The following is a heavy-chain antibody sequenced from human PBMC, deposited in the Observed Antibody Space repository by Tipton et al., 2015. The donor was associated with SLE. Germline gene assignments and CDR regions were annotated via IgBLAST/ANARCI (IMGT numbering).Heavy chain of an antibody. Sequence: SLRLSCAASGFTVSSNYMNWVRQAPGKGLEWASYISSSSSTIYYADSVKGRFTISRDNAKNSLYLQMNSLRADDTAVYYCARDSSGWLFDFWGEGTLVTVSS. J-gene: IGHJ4*02. D-gene: IGHD6-19*01. CDR3: ARDSSGWLFDF. CDR2: ISSSSSTI. CDR1: GFTVSSNY. V-gene: IGHV3-48*04.